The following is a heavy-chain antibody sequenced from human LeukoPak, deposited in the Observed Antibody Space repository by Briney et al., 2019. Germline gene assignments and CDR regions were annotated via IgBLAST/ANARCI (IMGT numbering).Heavy chain of an antibody. CDR2: IKSKTDGGTT. Sequence: PGGFLRLSCAASGFTFINAWMSWVRQAPGKGLEWVGRIKSKTDGGTTDYAAPVKGRFTISRDDSKNTLYLQMNSLKTEDTAVYYCTPDLYSKYKGYFDYWGQGTLVTVSS. CDR3: TPDLYSKYKGYFDY. D-gene: IGHD4-11*01. V-gene: IGHV3-15*05. J-gene: IGHJ4*02. CDR1: GFTFINAW.